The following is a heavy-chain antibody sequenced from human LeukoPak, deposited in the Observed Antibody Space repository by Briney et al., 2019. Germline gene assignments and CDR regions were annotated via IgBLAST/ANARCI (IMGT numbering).Heavy chain of an antibody. J-gene: IGHJ4*02. CDR1: GYTLTELS. D-gene: IGHD4-23*01. CDR2: FDPEDGET. Sequence: GASVKVSCKVSGYTLTELSMHWVRQAPGKGLEWMGGFDPEDGETIYAQKFQGRVTMTEDTSTDTAYMELSSLGSEDTAVYYCATLDYGGNFHSFDYWGQGTLVTVSS. V-gene: IGHV1-24*01. CDR3: ATLDYGGNFHSFDY.